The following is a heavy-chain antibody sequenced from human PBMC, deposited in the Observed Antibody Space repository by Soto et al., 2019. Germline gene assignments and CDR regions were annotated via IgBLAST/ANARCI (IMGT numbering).Heavy chain of an antibody. CDR3: ARSIVVVTALDY. D-gene: IGHD2-21*02. V-gene: IGHV1-3*05. CDR2: INAGNGNT. CDR1: GYTFTSYA. J-gene: IGHJ4*02. Sequence: QVQLVQSGAEEKKPGASVKVSCKASGYTFTSYAMHWVRQAPGQGLEWMGWINAGNGNTKYSQKFQGRVTITRDTSESTAYMELSSLRSEDTAVYYCARSIVVVTALDYWGQGTLVTVSS.